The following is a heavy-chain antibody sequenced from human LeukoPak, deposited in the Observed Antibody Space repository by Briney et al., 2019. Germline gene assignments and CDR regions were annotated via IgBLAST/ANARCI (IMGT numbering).Heavy chain of an antibody. CDR3: AKDQDSYYYYYMDV. V-gene: IGHV3-21*04. J-gene: IGHJ6*03. Sequence: SGXTXSSYXXXXXRXAPGXXXEWVSSISSSSSYIYYADSVKGRFTISRDNSKNTLYLQMDSLRVEDTAVYYCAKDQDSYYYYYMDVWGKGATVTVSS. CDR2: ISSSSSYI. CDR1: GXTXSSYX.